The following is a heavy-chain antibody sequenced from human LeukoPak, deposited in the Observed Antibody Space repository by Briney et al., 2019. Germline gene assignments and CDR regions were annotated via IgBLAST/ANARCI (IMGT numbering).Heavy chain of an antibody. J-gene: IGHJ4*02. CDR2: IYHSGST. D-gene: IGHD6-19*01. CDR1: GYSISSGYY. CDR3: STTRLGYSGGWH. Sequence: SETLSLTCTVSGYSISSGYYWGWIRQPPGKGLEWIGSIYHSGSTYYNPSLKSRVTISVDTSKNQFSLKLSSVTASDTSIYYCSTTRLGYSGGWHWGQGTLVTVSS. V-gene: IGHV4-38-2*02.